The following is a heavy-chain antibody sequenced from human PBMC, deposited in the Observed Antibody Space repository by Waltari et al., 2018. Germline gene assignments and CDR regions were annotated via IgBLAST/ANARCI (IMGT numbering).Heavy chain of an antibody. CDR2: MSDGSDYS. CDR3: ARDFYCSDGRCTDY. Sequence: EVQLVESGGGLVKPGGSLRLSCVVSGLNFRSYSMNWVRQAPGKGVEGVSYMSDGSDYSYYGDSVKGRFTISRDNAKNSLYLQMNRLRTDDTAVYYCARDFYCSDGRCTDYWGQGTLDTVSS. D-gene: IGHD2-15*01. CDR1: GLNFRSYS. J-gene: IGHJ4*02. V-gene: IGHV3-21*01.